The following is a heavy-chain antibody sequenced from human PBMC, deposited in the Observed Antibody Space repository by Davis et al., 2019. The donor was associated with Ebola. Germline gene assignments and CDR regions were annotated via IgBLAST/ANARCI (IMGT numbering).Heavy chain of an antibody. Sequence: MPGGSLRLSCTVSGGSIISSSSYRGWIRQPPRKGLEWIGSIYYSGITYYNPSLKSRVTISVDTSKNQFSLKLRSVTAADTAVYYCARQGWSGYSLRHWLDPWGRGTLVTVSS. D-gene: IGHD3-3*01. CDR1: GGSIISSSSY. J-gene: IGHJ5*02. V-gene: IGHV4-39*01. CDR3: ARQGWSGYSLRHWLDP. CDR2: IYYSGIT.